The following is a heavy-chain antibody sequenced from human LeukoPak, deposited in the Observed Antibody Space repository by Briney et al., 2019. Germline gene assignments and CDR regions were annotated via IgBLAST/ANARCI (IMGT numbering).Heavy chain of an antibody. V-gene: IGHV4-34*01. D-gene: IGHD2-21*01. Sequence: SETLSLTRAVYGGSFSGYYWSWIRQPPGKRLEWIGEINHSGSTNYNPSLKSRVTISVNTSKNQFSLKLSSVTAADTAVYYCARGPIPFDPWGQGTLVTVSS. CDR2: INHSGST. CDR3: ARGPIPFDP. J-gene: IGHJ5*02. CDR1: GGSFSGYY.